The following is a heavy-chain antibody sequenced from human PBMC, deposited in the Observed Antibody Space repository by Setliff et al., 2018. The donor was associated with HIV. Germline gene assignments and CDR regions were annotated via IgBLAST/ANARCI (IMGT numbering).Heavy chain of an antibody. CDR2: IDPDRGDT. Sequence: ASVKVSCKVSGYTFPDYYIQWVRQAPGKGLEWMGLIDPDRGDTVYAEKFQGRVTITADRSIDIAYMKLSSLRYEDTAMYYCAWGTQRPIDSWGQGTLVTVSS. J-gene: IGHJ4*02. CDR1: GYTFPDYY. CDR3: AWGTQRPIDS. V-gene: IGHV1-69-2*01. D-gene: IGHD3-16*01.